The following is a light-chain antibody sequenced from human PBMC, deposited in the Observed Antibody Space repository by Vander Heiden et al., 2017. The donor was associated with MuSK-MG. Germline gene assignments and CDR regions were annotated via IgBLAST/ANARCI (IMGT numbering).Light chain of an antibody. CDR1: QSVSSY. V-gene: IGKV3-11*01. CDR2: DAS. Sequence: EIVLTQSPATLSLSPGERATLSCRASQSVSSYLAWYQQKPGQAPRLLIYDASNRATVITARFSGSGDGTDVTLTISSLEPEDFEVYYCQQRINWHFMSTFGQGTKMEIK. J-gene: IGKJ2*01. CDR3: QQRINWHFMST.